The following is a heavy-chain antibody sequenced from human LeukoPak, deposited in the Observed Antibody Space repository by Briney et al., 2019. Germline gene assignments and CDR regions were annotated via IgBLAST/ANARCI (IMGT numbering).Heavy chain of an antibody. CDR1: GFTFSDSW. CDR3: ATYINWVAGDV. Sequence: GGSLRLSCAASGFTFSDSWMSWVRQAPGKGLEWVANIKQDGSDRYYVDSVKGRFTISRDNAKNSLYLQMNSLRVDDTAVYYCATYINWVAGDVWGQGTTATVSS. D-gene: IGHD1-1*01. J-gene: IGHJ6*02. CDR2: IKQDGSDR. V-gene: IGHV3-7*01.